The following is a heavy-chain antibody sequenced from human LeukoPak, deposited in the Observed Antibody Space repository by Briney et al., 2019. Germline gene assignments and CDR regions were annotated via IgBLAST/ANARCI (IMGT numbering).Heavy chain of an antibody. CDR1: GYTFTSYD. D-gene: IGHD3-10*01. V-gene: IGHV1-8*01. CDR3: ARVGAIMVRGVIFMVRTDYGMDV. J-gene: IGHJ6*02. Sequence: ASVKVSCKASGYTFTSYDINWVRQATGQGLEWMGWMNPNSGNTGYAQKFQGRVAMTRNTSISTAYMELSSLRSEDTAVYYCARVGAIMVRGVIFMVRTDYGMDVWGQGTTVTVSS. CDR2: MNPNSGNT.